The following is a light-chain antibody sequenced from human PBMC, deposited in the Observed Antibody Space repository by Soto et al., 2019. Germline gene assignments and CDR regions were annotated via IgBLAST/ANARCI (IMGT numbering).Light chain of an antibody. J-gene: IGKJ3*01. V-gene: IGKV3-20*01. Sequence: EIVLTQSPGTLSLSPGERATLSCRASQSISSSYLAWYQQKPGQAPRLLMYGASNRATGIPDRFSGSGSGTDFTLTISRLEPEDFAVYYCQQYVSSLFTFGTGNKVDIK. CDR3: QQYVSSLFT. CDR1: QSISSSY. CDR2: GAS.